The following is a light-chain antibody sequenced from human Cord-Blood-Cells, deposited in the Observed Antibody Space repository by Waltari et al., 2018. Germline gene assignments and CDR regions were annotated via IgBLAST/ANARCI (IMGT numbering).Light chain of an antibody. V-gene: IGLV3-19*01. CDR1: SLRSYY. CDR3: NSRDSSGNHLV. Sequence: EPAVSVALGQTVRITCQGDSLRSYYASWYQQKPGQAPVLVIYGKNNRPSGIPDRFSGSSSGNTASLTITGAQAEDEADYYCNSRDSSGNHLVFGGGTKLTVL. J-gene: IGLJ3*02. CDR2: GKN.